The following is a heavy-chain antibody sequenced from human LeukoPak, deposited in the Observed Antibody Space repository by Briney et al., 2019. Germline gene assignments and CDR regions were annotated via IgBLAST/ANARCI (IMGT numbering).Heavy chain of an antibody. D-gene: IGHD4-17*01. CDR3: ARRDYEYLDAFDI. V-gene: IGHV4-39*01. CDR2: IYYSGST. J-gene: IGHJ3*02. CDR1: GGFISSSSYY. Sequence: PSETLSLTCTVSGGFISSSSYYWGWIRQPPGKGLEWIGSIYYSGSTYYNPSLKSRVTISVDTSKNQFSLKLSSVTAADTAVYYCARRDYEYLDAFDIWGQGTMVTVSS.